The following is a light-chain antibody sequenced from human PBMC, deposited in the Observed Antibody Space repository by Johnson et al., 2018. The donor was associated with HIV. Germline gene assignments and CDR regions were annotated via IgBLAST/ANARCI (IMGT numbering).Light chain of an antibody. V-gene: IGLV1-51*01. J-gene: IGLJ1*01. Sequence: QSVLTQPPSVSAAPGQKVTISCSGSSSNIGNNYVSWYQQLPGRAPKLLIYDNNKRPSGIPDRFSGSKSGTSATLGITGIQPGDEADYYCGTWDSSLRVGFFGTGTKVTVL. CDR1: SSNIGNNY. CDR2: DNN. CDR3: GTWDSSLRVGF.